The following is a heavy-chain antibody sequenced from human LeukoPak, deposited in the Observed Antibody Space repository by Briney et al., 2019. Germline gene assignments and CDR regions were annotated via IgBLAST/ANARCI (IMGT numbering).Heavy chain of an antibody. J-gene: IGHJ4*02. Sequence: ASVKVSCKASGGTFSSYAISWVRQAPGQGLEWMGGIIPIFGTANYAQKFQGRVTITADESTSTAYMELSSLRSEDTAVYYCASRDYGTNDYWGQGTLVTVSS. V-gene: IGHV1-69*13. CDR3: ASRDYGTNDY. CDR2: IIPIFGTA. CDR1: GGTFSSYA. D-gene: IGHD4-17*01.